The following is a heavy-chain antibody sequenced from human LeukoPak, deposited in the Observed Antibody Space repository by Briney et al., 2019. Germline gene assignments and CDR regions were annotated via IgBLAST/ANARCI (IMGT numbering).Heavy chain of an antibody. CDR3: ARSQPVSTYNGMDV. V-gene: IGHV3-21*01. CDR2: ISSSSSYI. J-gene: IGHJ6*02. D-gene: IGHD1-14*01. CDR1: GFTFSSYS. Sequence: PGGSLRLSCAASGFTFSSYSMSWVRQAPGKGLEWVSSISSSSSYIYYTDSVKGRFTISRDNAKNSLYLQVNSLRAEDTAVYYCARSQPVSTYNGMDVWGQGTTVTVSS.